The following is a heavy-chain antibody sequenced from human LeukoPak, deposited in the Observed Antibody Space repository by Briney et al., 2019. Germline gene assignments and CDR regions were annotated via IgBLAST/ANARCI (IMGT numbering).Heavy chain of an antibody. J-gene: IGHJ4*02. V-gene: IGHV3-7*01. CDR3: AREGTVRNYFDY. Sequence: GGSLRLSCAASGFTFSNAWMSWVRQAPGKGLEWGANIKQDGSEKYYVDSVKGRFTISRDNAKNSLYLQMNSLRAEDTAVYYCAREGTVRNYFDYWGQGTLVTVSS. D-gene: IGHD3/OR15-3a*01. CDR2: IKQDGSEK. CDR1: GFTFSNAW.